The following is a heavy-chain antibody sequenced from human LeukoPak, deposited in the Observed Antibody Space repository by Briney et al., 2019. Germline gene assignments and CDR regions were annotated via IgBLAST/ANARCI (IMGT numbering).Heavy chain of an antibody. J-gene: IGHJ3*02. CDR3: ARDLAPYSGSLHAFDI. V-gene: IGHV1-69*01. CDR1: GGTFSSYA. D-gene: IGHD1-26*01. Sequence: SVKVSCKASGGTFSSYAISWVRQAPGQGLEWMGGIIPIFGTANYAQKFQGRVTIPADESTSTAYMELSSLRSEDTAVYYCARDLAPYSGSLHAFDIWGQGTMVTVSS. CDR2: IIPIFGTA.